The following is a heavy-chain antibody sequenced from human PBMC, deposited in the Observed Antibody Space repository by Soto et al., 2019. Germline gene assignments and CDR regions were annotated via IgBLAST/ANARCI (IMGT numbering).Heavy chain of an antibody. J-gene: IGHJ4*02. Sequence: VHLVQSATEVKNPGPSGKFSGREPEYRFPDYNIYWCEKPPGPGLEWVGWINPRTGFTNYAQKFQVRVTMTRDTSTDTVYLELSGLRSDDTAVYFCARELRSLASPLDFWGQGTLVTVSS. CDR1: EYRFPDYN. D-gene: IGHD1-26*01. CDR3: ARELRSLASPLDF. CDR2: INPRTGFT. V-gene: IGHV1-2*02.